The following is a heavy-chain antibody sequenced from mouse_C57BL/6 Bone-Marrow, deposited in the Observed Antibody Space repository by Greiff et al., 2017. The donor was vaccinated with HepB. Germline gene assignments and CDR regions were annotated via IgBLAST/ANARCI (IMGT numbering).Heavy chain of an antibody. CDR1: GYAFSSYW. CDR3: AIPYYSNRYDFDY. J-gene: IGHJ2*01. Sequence: VQLQQSGAELVKPGASVKISCKASGYAFSSYWMHWVKQRPGQGLEWIGYINPSSGYTKYNQKFKDKATLTAAKSSSSAYMQLSSLTYEDSADYYSAIPYYSNRYDFDYWGQGTTLTVSS. D-gene: IGHD2-5*01. V-gene: IGHV1-7*01. CDR2: INPSSGYT.